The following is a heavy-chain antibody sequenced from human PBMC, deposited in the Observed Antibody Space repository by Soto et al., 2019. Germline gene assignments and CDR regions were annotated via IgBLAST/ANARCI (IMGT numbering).Heavy chain of an antibody. D-gene: IGHD1-20*01. J-gene: IGHJ3*01. Sequence: VQLLESGGGLVQPRGSLRLSCAASGFTFSSYAMSSVRQAPGKGLEWVSAISGSGGSTYYADSVKGRFTISRDNSKNTLDLQMNSLRAADTAVYYSANDCPCIAGVLSDAFDFWGHGTMVTVSS. CDR1: GFTFSSYA. CDR3: ANDCPCIAGVLSDAFDF. V-gene: IGHV3-23*01. CDR2: ISGSGGST.